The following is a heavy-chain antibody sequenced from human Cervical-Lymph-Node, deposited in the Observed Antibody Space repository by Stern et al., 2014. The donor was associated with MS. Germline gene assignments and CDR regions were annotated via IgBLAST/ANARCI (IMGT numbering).Heavy chain of an antibody. J-gene: IGHJ3*02. CDR1: GYTFTDYY. CDR3: AREGSVTNALDI. CDR2: INPHNGGT. V-gene: IGHV1-2*06. Sequence: DQLVESGAEVKNPGASVGVSCKASGYTFTDYYFHWVRQSSGKGLEWMGRINPHNGGTDYAQNFQGRVTITRDRSINTAYMHLSSLTSDDAAVYYCAREGSVTNALDIWGQGTMVSVSS. D-gene: IGHD3-10*01.